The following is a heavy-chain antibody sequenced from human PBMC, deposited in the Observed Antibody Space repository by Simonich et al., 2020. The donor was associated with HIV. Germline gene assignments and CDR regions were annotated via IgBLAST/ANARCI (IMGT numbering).Heavy chain of an antibody. CDR2: INPVFDTS. Sequence: QVQLVQSGAEVKKPGSSVKVSCKASGGTFSSYAVSWVRQAPGQGLEWMGGINPVFDTSNYAQKFQGRVTITADESTSTAYMELSSLRSEDTAVYYCARGRRYSSSWSFDYWGQGTLVTVSS. CDR3: ARGRRYSSSWSFDY. CDR1: GGTFSSYA. D-gene: IGHD6-13*01. V-gene: IGHV1-69*13. J-gene: IGHJ4*02.